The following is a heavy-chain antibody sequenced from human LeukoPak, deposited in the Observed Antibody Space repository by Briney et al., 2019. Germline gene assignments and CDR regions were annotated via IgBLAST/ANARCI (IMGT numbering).Heavy chain of an antibody. D-gene: IGHD3-10*01. Sequence: PGGSLRLSCAAPGVTFSNYAMHWVRQSPGKGLEWVAVISNDGTDKHHADSVKGRFTVSRDNSNHTVYLEMDRLRVEGTAIYYCVREGTYFFASGSFQGYYFDNWGQGTLVAVSS. CDR3: VREGTYFFASGSFQGYYFDN. J-gene: IGHJ4*02. V-gene: IGHV3-30*03. CDR2: ISNDGTDK. CDR1: GVTFSNYA.